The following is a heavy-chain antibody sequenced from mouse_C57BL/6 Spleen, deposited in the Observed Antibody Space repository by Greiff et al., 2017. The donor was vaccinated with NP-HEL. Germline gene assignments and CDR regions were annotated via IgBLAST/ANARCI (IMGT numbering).Heavy chain of an antibody. J-gene: IGHJ4*01. CDR3: AKMVKGAMDY. V-gene: IGHV1-50*01. Sequence: QVQLQQPGAELVKPGASVKLSCKASGYTFTSYWMQWVKQRPGQGLEWIGEIDPSDSYTNYNQKFKGKATLTVDTSSSTAYMQLSSLTSEDSAVYYCAKMVKGAMDYWGQGTSVTVSS. CDR2: IDPSDSYT. D-gene: IGHD2-1*01. CDR1: GYTFTSYW.